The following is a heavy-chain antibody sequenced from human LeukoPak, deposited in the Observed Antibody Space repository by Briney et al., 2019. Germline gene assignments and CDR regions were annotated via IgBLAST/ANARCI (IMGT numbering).Heavy chain of an antibody. V-gene: IGHV1-2*02. CDR1: GYTYTGYF. J-gene: IGHJ4*02. D-gene: IGHD3-22*01. CDR2: INPNTGEP. Sequence: ASVKVSCKASGYTYTGYFIHWVRRAPGQGLEWMGWINPNTGEPNYPQKFQGRVTITRDTSISTAYMELSSLTSDDTAVYYCARDRPVTVLGTDFVYWGQGTLVTVSS. CDR3: ARDRPVTVLGTDFVY.